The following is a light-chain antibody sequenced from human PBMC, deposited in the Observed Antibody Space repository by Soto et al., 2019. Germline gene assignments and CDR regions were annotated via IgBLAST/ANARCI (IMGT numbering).Light chain of an antibody. CDR2: GAS. Sequence: PGDRVTITCRASQSISSWLAWYQQRPGQPPRLLIYGASNRATGIPDRFSGSGSGTDFTLTISRLEPEDFAVYYCQQYGSSWTFGQGTKVDIK. CDR3: QQYGSSWT. CDR1: QSISSW. V-gene: IGKV3-20*01. J-gene: IGKJ1*01.